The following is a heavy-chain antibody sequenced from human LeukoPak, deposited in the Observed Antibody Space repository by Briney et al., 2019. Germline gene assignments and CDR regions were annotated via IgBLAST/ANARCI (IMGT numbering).Heavy chain of an antibody. V-gene: IGHV1-46*01. CDR2: INPSGGST. J-gene: IGHJ4*02. CDR3: ARGVDYGSGSFNY. D-gene: IGHD3-10*01. CDR1: GYTVTSYY. Sequence: ASGKLCCKAAGYTVTSYYMHWGAESAGHRGRGRGIINPSGGSTSYEQKFQGRVTRTRDMCTSTVYMQLRRLRSEDTAVYYCARGVDYGSGSFNYWGQGTLVTVSS.